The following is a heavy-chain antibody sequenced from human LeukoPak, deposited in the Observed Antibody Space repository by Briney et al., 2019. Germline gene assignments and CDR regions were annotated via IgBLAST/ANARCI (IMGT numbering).Heavy chain of an antibody. CDR1: GYTFSGHY. CDR3: ARDGRSTIQPLDY. Sequence: ASVKVSCKASGYTFSGHYMHWVRQAPGQGLEWMGWINPDSGGTNYAQKFQGRVTMTRDTSIRTAYMELRSLRSDDTAVYYCARDGRSTIQPLDYWGQGTLVTVSS. J-gene: IGHJ4*02. V-gene: IGHV1-2*02. CDR2: INPDSGGT. D-gene: IGHD5-18*01.